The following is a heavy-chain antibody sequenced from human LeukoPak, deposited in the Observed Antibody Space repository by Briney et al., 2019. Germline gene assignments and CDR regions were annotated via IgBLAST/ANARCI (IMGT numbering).Heavy chain of an antibody. CDR3: ARDLTYYDFWSGYQGFDY. CDR1: GGSISSSSYY. Sequence: KPSETLSLTCTVSGGSISSSSYYWGWIRQPPGKGLEWIGSIYYSGSTYYNPSLKSRVTISVDTSKNQFSLKLSSVTAADTAVYYCARDLTYYDFWSGYQGFDYWGQGTMASVCS. CDR2: IYYSGST. V-gene: IGHV4-39*07. D-gene: IGHD3-3*01. J-gene: IGHJ4*02.